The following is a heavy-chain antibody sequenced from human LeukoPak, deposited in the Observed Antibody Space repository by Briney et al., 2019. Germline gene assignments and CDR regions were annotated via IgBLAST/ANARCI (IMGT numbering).Heavy chain of an antibody. CDR2: IRYDGSNK. Sequence: GGSLRLSCAASGFTFSSYGMHWVRQAPGKGLEWVAFIRYDGSNKYYADSVKGRFTISRDNSKNTLYLQMNSLRAEDTAVYYCAKDLKWIPATLDYWGQGTLVTVSS. V-gene: IGHV3-30*02. CDR3: AKDLKWIPATLDY. CDR1: GFTFSSYG. D-gene: IGHD5-18*01. J-gene: IGHJ4*02.